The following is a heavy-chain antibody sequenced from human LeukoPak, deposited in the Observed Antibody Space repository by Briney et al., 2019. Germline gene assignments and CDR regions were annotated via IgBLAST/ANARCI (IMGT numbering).Heavy chain of an antibody. D-gene: IGHD6-19*01. CDR2: IYTSGST. CDR3: ARRSSGWYLGYFDY. Sequence: SETLSLTCTVSGGSISSYYWSWIRQPPGKGLEGIGYIYTSGSTNYNPSLKSRVTISVDTSKNQFSLKLSSVTAADTAVYYCARRSSGWYLGYFDYWGQGTLVTVSS. J-gene: IGHJ4*02. V-gene: IGHV4-4*09. CDR1: GGSISSYY.